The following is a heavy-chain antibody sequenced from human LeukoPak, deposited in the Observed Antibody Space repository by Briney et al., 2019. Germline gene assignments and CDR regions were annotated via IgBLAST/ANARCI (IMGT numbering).Heavy chain of an antibody. Sequence: GGSLRLSCAASGFTFSSYGMHWVRQAPGKGLEWVAVISYDGSNKYYADSVKGRFTISRDNSKNTLYLQMNSLRAEDTAVYYCAKAGYCSGGSCYWSDYWGQGTLSPSPQ. CDR1: GFTFSSYG. CDR2: ISYDGSNK. D-gene: IGHD2-15*01. CDR3: AKAGYCSGGSCYWSDY. J-gene: IGHJ4*02. V-gene: IGHV3-30*18.